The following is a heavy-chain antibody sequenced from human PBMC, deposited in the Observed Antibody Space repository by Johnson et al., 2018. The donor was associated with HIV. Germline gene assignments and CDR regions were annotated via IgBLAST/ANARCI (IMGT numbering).Heavy chain of an antibody. CDR2: IYCGGNT. J-gene: IGHJ3*01. Sequence: VQLVESGGALVQLGGSLRLSCAASGFTVSGTYMSWVRQAPGKGLEWVSLIYCGGNTNYADSVKGRFTISRDNSKNTLYLQMSSLKTEDTAVNYCTRDRDGVGVSWSQVTMVTVSA. CDR3: TRDRDGVGVS. V-gene: IGHV3-66*01. D-gene: IGHD3-10*01. CDR1: GFTVSGTY.